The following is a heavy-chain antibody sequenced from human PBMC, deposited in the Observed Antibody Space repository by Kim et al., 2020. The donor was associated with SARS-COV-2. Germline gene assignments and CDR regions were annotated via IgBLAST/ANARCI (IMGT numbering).Heavy chain of an antibody. J-gene: IGHJ2*01. D-gene: IGHD1-1*01. Sequence: SVKVSCKASGGTFSSYAISWVRQAPGQGLEWMGGIIPIFGTANYAQKFQGRVTITADESTSTAYMELSSLRSEDTAVYYCARGKGPPGVPSWYFDLWGRGTLVTVSS. V-gene: IGHV1-69*13. CDR2: IIPIFGTA. CDR3: ARGKGPPGVPSWYFDL. CDR1: GGTFSSYA.